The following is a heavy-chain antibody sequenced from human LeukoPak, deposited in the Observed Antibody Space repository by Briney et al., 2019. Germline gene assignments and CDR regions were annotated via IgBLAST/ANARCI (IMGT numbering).Heavy chain of an antibody. CDR1: GGTFSSYA. CDR2: IIPIFGTA. D-gene: IGHD2-2*01. CDR3: ARAHPPGYCSSTSCYKRPNWFDP. J-gene: IGHJ5*02. V-gene: IGHV1-69*05. Sequence: GASVTVSCKASGGTFSSYAISWVRQAPGQGLEWMGGIIPIFGTANYAQKFQGRVTITTDESTSTAYMELSSLRSEDTAVYYCARAHPPGYCSSTSCYKRPNWFDPWGQGTLVTVSS.